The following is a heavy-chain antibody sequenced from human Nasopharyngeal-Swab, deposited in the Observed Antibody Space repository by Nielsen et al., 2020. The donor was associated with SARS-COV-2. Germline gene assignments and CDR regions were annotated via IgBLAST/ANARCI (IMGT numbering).Heavy chain of an antibody. J-gene: IGHJ3*01. Sequence: GESLKISYAVSGFTFNNYWMHWVRQAPGKGLVWVSRINGEESRTSYADSVKGRFTISRDNAKNTLYLQMNSLRADDAAMYYCARDPHGVRGAMQDAFDLWGQGTMVTVSS. D-gene: IGHD3-16*01. CDR1: GFTFNNYW. V-gene: IGHV3-74*01. CDR3: ARDPHGVRGAMQDAFDL. CDR2: INGEESRT.